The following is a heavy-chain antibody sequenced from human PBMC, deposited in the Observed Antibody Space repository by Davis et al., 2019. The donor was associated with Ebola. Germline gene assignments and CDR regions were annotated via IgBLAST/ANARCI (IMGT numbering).Heavy chain of an antibody. D-gene: IGHD2-2*01. CDR2: ISYDGSNK. J-gene: IGHJ4*02. Sequence: PGGSLRLSCAASGFTFSSYAMHWVRQAPGKGLEWVAVISYDGSNKYYADSVKGRFTISRDNSKNTLYLQMNSLRAEDTAVYYCARVYQLLLKPFDYWGQGTLVTVSS. CDR1: GFTFSSYA. CDR3: ARVYQLLLKPFDY. V-gene: IGHV3-30-3*01.